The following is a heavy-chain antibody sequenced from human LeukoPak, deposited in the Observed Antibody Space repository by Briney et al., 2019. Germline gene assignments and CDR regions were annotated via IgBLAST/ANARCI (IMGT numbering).Heavy chain of an antibody. J-gene: IGHJ4*02. CDR2: IYFSGST. D-gene: IGHD3-22*01. CDR1: GGSISTYF. Sequence: PSETLSLTCTVSGGSISTYFWSWIRPPPGKGLEWIGHIYFSGSTNYNPSLKSRVTISVDTSKNQFSLTLSSVTAADTAVYYCARPKSSGSYPLDYWGQGILVTVSS. CDR3: ARPKSSGSYPLDY. V-gene: IGHV4-59*08.